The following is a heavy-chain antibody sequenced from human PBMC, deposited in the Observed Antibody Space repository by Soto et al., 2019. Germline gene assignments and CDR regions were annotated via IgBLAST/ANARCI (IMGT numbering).Heavy chain of an antibody. D-gene: IGHD2-2*01. CDR2: IIPIFGTA. V-gene: IGHV1-69*12. CDR3: ARHVPAAGYYSGMDV. Sequence: QVQLVQSGAEVKKPGSSVKVSCKASGGTFSSYAISWVRQAPGQGLEWMGGIIPIFGTANYAQKFQGRVTVTADESTSTAYMELSSLRSAATAVYYCARHVPAAGYYSGMDVWGQGPTVTVSS. J-gene: IGHJ6*02. CDR1: GGTFSSYA.